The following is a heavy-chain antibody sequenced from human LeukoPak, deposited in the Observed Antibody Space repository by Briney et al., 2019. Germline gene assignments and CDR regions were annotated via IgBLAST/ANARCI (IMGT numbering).Heavy chain of an antibody. Sequence: SGTLSLTCAVSGVSISSSNWWSWVRQPPGKGLEWIGEVYHSGNTNYNPSLKSRVTISVDTSKNQFSLKLSSVTAADTAVYYCAREDYDYSLGYWGQGTLVTVSS. CDR1: GVSISSSNW. CDR2: VYHSGNT. CDR3: AREDYDYSLGY. D-gene: IGHD3-16*01. V-gene: IGHV4-4*02. J-gene: IGHJ4*02.